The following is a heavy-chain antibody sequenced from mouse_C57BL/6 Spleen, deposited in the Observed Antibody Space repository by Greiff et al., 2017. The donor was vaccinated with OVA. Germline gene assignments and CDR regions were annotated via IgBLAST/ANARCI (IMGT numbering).Heavy chain of an antibody. CDR2: INPNNGGT. Sequence: DVKLQESGPELVKPGASVKIPCKASGYTFTDYNMDWVKQSPGKSLEWIGDINPNNGGTIYNQKFKGKATLTVDKSSSTAYLELRSLTSEDTAVYYCARKEMGDSWYFDVWGTGTTVTVSS. J-gene: IGHJ1*03. V-gene: IGHV1-18*01. CDR3: ARKEMGDSWYFDV. CDR1: GYTFTDYN. D-gene: IGHD2-3*01.